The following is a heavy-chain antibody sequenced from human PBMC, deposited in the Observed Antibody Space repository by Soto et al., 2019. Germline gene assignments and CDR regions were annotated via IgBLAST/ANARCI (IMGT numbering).Heavy chain of an antibody. J-gene: IGHJ4*02. D-gene: IGHD3-10*01. Sequence: TLSLTCTVSGGSISSYYWSWIRQPPGKGLEWIGYIYYSGSTNYNPSLKSRVTISVDTSKNQFSLKLSSVTAADTAVYYCARGLWFGELAPSYYFDYWGQGTLVTVSS. CDR3: ARGLWFGELAPSYYFDY. CDR1: GGSISSYY. CDR2: IYYSGST. V-gene: IGHV4-59*01.